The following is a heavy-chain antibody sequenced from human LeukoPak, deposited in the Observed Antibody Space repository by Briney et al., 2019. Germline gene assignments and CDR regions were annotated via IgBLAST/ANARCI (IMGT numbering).Heavy chain of an antibody. CDR2: ISGSAGST. Sequence: GGSLGLSCAASGFTFSNYGMSWVRQAPGKGLEWVSAISGSAGSTHYADSVKGRLTISRDNSKNTLYLQMNSLRAEDTAVYYCAKDRALYGDYGYYFDFWGQGALVTVSS. V-gene: IGHV3-23*01. J-gene: IGHJ4*02. CDR3: AKDRALYGDYGYYFDF. D-gene: IGHD4-17*01. CDR1: GFTFSNYG.